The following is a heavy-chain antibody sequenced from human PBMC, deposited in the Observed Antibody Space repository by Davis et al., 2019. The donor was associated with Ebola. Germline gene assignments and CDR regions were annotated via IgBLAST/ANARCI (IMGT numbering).Heavy chain of an antibody. D-gene: IGHD3-3*01. CDR1: GFTFSSYW. CDR3: AKSGLSFGVVKYHYGMDV. V-gene: IGHV3-7*03. CDR2: IKQDGSEK. Sequence: GESLKISCAASGFTFSSYWMSWVRQAPGKGLEWVANIKQDGSEKYYVDSVKGRFTISRDNAKNSLYLQMNSLRAEDTAVYYCAKSGLSFGVVKYHYGMDVWGTGTTVTVSS. J-gene: IGHJ6*04.